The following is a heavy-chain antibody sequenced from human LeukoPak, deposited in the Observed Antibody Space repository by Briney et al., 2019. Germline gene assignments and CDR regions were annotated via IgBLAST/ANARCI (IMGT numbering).Heavy chain of an antibody. CDR3: AKDYVGQVPDAFDI. CDR2: ISGSSSTI. J-gene: IGHJ3*02. CDR1: GFTFSSYA. D-gene: IGHD1-26*01. V-gene: IGHV3-48*01. Sequence: HPGGSLRLSCAASGFTFSSYAMSWVRQAPGKGLEWVSYISGSSSTIYYADSVKGRFTISRDNAKNSLYLQMNSLRAEDTAIYYCAKDYVGQVPDAFDIWGQGTMVTVSS.